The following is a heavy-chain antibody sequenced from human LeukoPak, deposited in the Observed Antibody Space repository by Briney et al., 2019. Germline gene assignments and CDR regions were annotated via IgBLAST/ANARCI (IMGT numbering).Heavy chain of an antibody. D-gene: IGHD3-22*01. Sequence: TSETLSLTCTVSGGSISSSSYYWGWIRQPPGKGLEWIGSIYYSGSTYYNPSLKSRVTISVDTSKNQFSLKLSSVTAPDTAVYYCARPYYDSSGYNVYYFDPWGQGTLVTVSS. J-gene: IGHJ4*02. CDR3: ARPYYDSSGYNVYYFDP. CDR1: GGSISSSSYY. CDR2: IYYSGST. V-gene: IGHV4-39*01.